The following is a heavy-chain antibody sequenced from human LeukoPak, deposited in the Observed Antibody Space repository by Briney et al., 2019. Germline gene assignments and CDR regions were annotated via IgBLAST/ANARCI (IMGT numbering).Heavy chain of an antibody. CDR1: GGSISSGSYY. CDR2: IYTSGST. CDR3: ASLYYDILTGYSNFDY. D-gene: IGHD3-9*01. V-gene: IGHV4-61*02. Sequence: SETLSLTCTVSGGSISSGSYYWSWIRQPAGKGLEWIGRIYTSGSTNYNPSLKSRVTISVDTSKNQFSLKLSSVTAADTAVYYCASLYYDILTGYSNFDYWGQGTLVTVSS. J-gene: IGHJ4*02.